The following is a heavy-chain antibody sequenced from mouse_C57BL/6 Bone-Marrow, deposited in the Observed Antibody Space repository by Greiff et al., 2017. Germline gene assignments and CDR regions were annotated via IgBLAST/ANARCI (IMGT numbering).Heavy chain of an antibody. CDR3: ARDGYYVPYYYAMDY. CDR2: INPNNGGT. D-gene: IGHD2-3*01. Sequence: EVQLQQSGPELVKPGASVKISCKASGYTFNDYYMNWVKQSHGKSLEWIGDINPNNGGTSYNQKFKGKATLTVDKSSSTAYMELRSLTSEDSAVYYCARDGYYVPYYYAMDYWGQGTSVTVSS. J-gene: IGHJ4*01. V-gene: IGHV1-26*01. CDR1: GYTFNDYY.